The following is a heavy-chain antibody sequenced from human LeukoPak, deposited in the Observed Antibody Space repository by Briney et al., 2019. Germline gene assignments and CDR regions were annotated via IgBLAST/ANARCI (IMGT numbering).Heavy chain of an antibody. D-gene: IGHD6-6*01. V-gene: IGHV4-34*01. CDR1: GGSFSGYY. CDR3: ARGGAYSSSLYYYYYMDV. Sequence: SETLSLTCAVYGGSFSGYYWSWIRQPPGKGLEWIGEINHNGSTNYNPSLKSRVTISVDTSKNQFSLKLSSVTAADTAVYYCARGGAYSSSLYYYYYMDVWGKGTTVTVSS. CDR2: INHNGST. J-gene: IGHJ6*03.